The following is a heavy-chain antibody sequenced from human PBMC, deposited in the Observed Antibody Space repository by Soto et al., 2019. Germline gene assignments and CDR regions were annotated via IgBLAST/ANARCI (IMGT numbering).Heavy chain of an antibody. CDR2: IYYSGNA. CDR1: GGSITSRSYY. J-gene: IGHJ2*01. V-gene: IGHV4-39*02. Sequence: SETLSLTCTVSGGSITSRSYYWGWIRQPPGKGLEWIGSIYYSGNAYYNPSLKSRVAVSVDTSKNQFSLKVTSVTATDTAVYYCARELSGYDYYWYFDLWGRGTLVTVSS. D-gene: IGHD5-12*01. CDR3: ARELSGYDYYWYFDL.